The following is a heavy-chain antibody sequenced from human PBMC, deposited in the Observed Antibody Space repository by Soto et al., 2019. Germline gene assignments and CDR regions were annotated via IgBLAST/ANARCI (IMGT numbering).Heavy chain of an antibody. CDR1: GFTLNSYS. V-gene: IGHV3-48*02. J-gene: IGHJ4*02. CDR2: ISSSSTTK. D-gene: IGHD3-9*01. CDR3: ARDKARYFAWASTTLPDY. Sequence: GGSLRLSCAASGFTLNSYSMNWVRQAPGKGLEWVSYISSSSTTKYYTDSVKGRFTISRDNAKNSLYLQMNSLRDDDTAVYYCARDKARYFAWASTTLPDYWGQGTLVTVSS.